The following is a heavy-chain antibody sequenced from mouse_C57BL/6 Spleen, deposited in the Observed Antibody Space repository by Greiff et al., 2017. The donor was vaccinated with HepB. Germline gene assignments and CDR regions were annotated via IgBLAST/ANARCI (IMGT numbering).Heavy chain of an antibody. CDR1: GYTFTDYY. Sequence: EVQLQQSGPELVKPGASVKISCKASGYTFTDYYMNWVKQSHGKSLEWIGDINPNNGGTSYNQKFKGKATLTVDKSSSTAYMELRSLTSEDSAVYYCAREWEGLAYWGQGTLVTVSA. D-gene: IGHD1-3*01. CDR2: INPNNGGT. V-gene: IGHV1-26*01. CDR3: AREWEGLAY. J-gene: IGHJ3*01.